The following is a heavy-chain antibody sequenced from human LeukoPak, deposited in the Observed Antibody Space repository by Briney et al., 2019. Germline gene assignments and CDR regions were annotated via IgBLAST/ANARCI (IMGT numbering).Heavy chain of an antibody. Sequence: GGSLRLSCGASGFTFSNSAMSWVRQAPGKGLEWVSAITGSGGSTYYADSVKGRFTISRDNSKKTLYLQMNSLRAEDTAVYFCARYQWHNAFNIWGQGTMVTVSS. CDR3: ARYQWHNAFNI. D-gene: IGHD6-19*01. CDR2: ITGSGGST. V-gene: IGHV3-23*01. CDR1: GFTFSNSA. J-gene: IGHJ3*02.